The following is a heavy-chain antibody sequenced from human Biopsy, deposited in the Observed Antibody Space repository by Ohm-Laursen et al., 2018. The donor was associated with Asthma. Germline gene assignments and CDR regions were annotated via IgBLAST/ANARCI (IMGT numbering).Heavy chain of an antibody. J-gene: IGHJ6*02. CDR2: IIPIFGPT. V-gene: IGHV1-69*15. Sequence: GSSVKVSCKASGGTFSSNSINWVRQAPGQGLEWMGRIIPIFGPTNYAQMFEGRVTITADESTSTAYMELSSLSSEDTAVYYCARGYSGSDRIVYYYSDLEVWGQGTTVTVSS. D-gene: IGHD5-12*01. CDR1: GGTFSSNS. CDR3: ARGYSGSDRIVYYYSDLEV.